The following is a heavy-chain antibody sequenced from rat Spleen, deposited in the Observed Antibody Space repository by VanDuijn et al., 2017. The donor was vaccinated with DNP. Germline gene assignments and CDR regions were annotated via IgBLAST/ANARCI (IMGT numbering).Heavy chain of an antibody. V-gene: IGHV2-19*01. D-gene: IGHD1-11*01. CDR3: SRYGEYTALDV. J-gene: IGHJ4*01. Sequence: QVQLKESGPGMVQPSQTLSLTCTVSGFSLTDYSVHWVRQPPGKVLEWIAAISSGGNTYYNSALKSRLTISRDTSKSQFFLKISNLQTEDTAIFYCSRYGEYTALDVWGQGTSVTVSS. CDR2: ISSGGNT. CDR1: GFSLTDYS.